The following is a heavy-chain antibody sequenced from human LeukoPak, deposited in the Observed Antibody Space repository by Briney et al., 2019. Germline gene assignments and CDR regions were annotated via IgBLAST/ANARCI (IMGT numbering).Heavy chain of an antibody. CDR1: GSSISNNAL. CDR3: ARMVSGSGTYYFDS. Sequence: SETLSLTCAVSGSSISNNALWGWIRQPPGKGLEWIGYIYHSGSTYYNPSLKSRVTMSADTSKNQFSLKLTSVTAVDTAVYYCARMVSGSGTYYFDSWGQGTLVTVSS. J-gene: IGHJ4*02. D-gene: IGHD3-10*01. V-gene: IGHV4-28*01. CDR2: IYHSGST.